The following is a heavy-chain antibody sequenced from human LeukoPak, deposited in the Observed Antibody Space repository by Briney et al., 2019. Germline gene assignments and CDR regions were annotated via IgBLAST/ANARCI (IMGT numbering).Heavy chain of an antibody. Sequence: QPGGSLRLSCAASGFRFSNYAMSWVRQAPGKGLEWVSGIGGSGSSTYYADSVKGRFTISRDNSKNTLYLQMNSLRAEDTAVYYCAKLWFGELGAVCFDYWGQGTLVTVSS. CDR3: AKLWFGELGAVCFDY. CDR1: GFRFSNYA. J-gene: IGHJ4*02. D-gene: IGHD3-10*01. V-gene: IGHV3-23*01. CDR2: IGGSGSST.